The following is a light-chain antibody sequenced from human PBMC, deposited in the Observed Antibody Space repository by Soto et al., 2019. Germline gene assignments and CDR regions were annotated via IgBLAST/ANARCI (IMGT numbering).Light chain of an antibody. Sequence: SALTRPASVSGSPGASINISCTGTSSDVGSYNFVSWYQQHPGKAPKLMIYEASKRPSGVSNRFSGSKSGNTASLTISGLQPEDEADYYCCSYAGSSTYVFGAGTKVTVL. CDR3: CSYAGSSTYV. V-gene: IGLV2-23*01. CDR1: SSDVGSYNF. CDR2: EAS. J-gene: IGLJ1*01.